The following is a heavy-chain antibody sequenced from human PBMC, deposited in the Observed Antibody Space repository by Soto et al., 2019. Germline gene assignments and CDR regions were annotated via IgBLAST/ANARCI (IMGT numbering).Heavy chain of an antibody. V-gene: IGHV3-23*01. CDR3: ARSDKFNSQSSGWANRFDY. Sequence: EVQLLESGGGLVQPGGSLRLLCAGSGFAFNNYAMTWVLQAPGTGLEWVSTITNSGMTFYVNTVQGRFTISRDNAESTVYRQMNSLRAEDTAVYHCARSDKFNSQSSGWANRFDYWGQGTLVTVSS. J-gene: IGHJ4*02. D-gene: IGHD6-19*01. CDR1: GFAFNNYA. CDR2: ITNSGMT.